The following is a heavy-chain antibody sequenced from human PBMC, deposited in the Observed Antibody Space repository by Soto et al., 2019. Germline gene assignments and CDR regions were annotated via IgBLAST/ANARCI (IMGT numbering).Heavy chain of an antibody. V-gene: IGHV3-33*01. Sequence: GGSLRLSCAASGFTFSSYGMHWVRQAPGKGLEWVAVIWYDGSNKYYADSVKGRFTISRDNSKNTLYLQMNSLRAEDTAVYYCARERVYGDYGIKDYYYYMDVWGKGTTVTVSS. CDR3: ARERVYGDYGIKDYYYYMDV. D-gene: IGHD4-17*01. CDR1: GFTFSSYG. J-gene: IGHJ6*03. CDR2: IWYDGSNK.